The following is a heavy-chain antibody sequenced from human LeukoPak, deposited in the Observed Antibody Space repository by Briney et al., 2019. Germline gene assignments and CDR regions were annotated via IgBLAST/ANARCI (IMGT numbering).Heavy chain of an antibody. J-gene: IGHJ4*02. CDR2: IRSKAYGGTT. CDR3: TSGLYYDSWSDLFDY. V-gene: IGHV3-49*05. D-gene: IGHD3-3*01. CDR1: GFTFGDYA. Sequence: KPGRSLRLSCTASGFTFGDYAMSWFRQAPGKGLEWVGFIRSKAYGGTTEYAASVKGRFTISRDDSKSIAYLQMNSLKTEDTAVYYCTSGLYYDSWSDLFDYWGQGTLVTVSS.